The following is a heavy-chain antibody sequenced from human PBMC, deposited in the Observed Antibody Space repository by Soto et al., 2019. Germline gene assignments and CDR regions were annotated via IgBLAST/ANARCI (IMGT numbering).Heavy chain of an antibody. D-gene: IGHD3-3*01. CDR3: ARDTYYDFWSGYYTGINYYYYYMDV. CDR1: GFTFSSYS. CDR2: ISSSSSYI. J-gene: IGHJ6*03. V-gene: IGHV3-21*01. Sequence: AGGSLRLSCAASGFTFSSYSMNWVRQAPGKGLEWVSSISSSSSYIYYADSVKGRFTISRDNAKNSLYLQMNSLRAEDTAVYYCARDTYYDFWSGYYTGINYYYYYMDVWGKGTTVTVSS.